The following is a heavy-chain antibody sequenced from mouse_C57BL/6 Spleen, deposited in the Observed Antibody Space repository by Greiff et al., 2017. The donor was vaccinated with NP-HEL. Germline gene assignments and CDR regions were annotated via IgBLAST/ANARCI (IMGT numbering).Heavy chain of an antibody. CDR1: GYAFSSSW. J-gene: IGHJ2*01. Sequence: QVHVKQSGPELVKPGASVKISCKASGYAFSSSWMNWVKQRPGKGLEWIGRIYPGDGDTNYNGKFKGKATLTADKSSSTAYMQLSSLTSEDSAVYFCARGGITTVVAEGDYWGQGTTLTVSS. CDR3: ARGGITTVVAEGDY. D-gene: IGHD1-1*01. CDR2: IYPGDGDT. V-gene: IGHV1-82*01.